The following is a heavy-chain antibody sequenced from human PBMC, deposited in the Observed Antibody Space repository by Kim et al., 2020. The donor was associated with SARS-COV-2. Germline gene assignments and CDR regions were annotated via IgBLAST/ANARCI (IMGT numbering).Heavy chain of an antibody. Sequence: GGSLRLSCAASGFTFSSYGMHCVRQAPGKGLEWVAVISYDGSNKYYADSVKGRFTISRDNSKNTLYLQMNSLRAEDTALYYCAKDTKDYDFWSVPDYWGQGTLVTVSS. J-gene: IGHJ4*02. CDR3: AKDTKDYDFWSVPDY. CDR1: GFTFSSYG. V-gene: IGHV3-30*18. D-gene: IGHD3-3*01. CDR2: ISYDGSNK.